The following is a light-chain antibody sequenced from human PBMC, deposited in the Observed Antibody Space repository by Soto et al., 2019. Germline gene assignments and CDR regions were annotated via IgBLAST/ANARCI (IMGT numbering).Light chain of an antibody. CDR1: NSDVGDYNL. Sequence: QSALTQPASVSGSPGQSITISCSGTNSDVGDYNLVSWYQQRPGEAPKLVIFDVSNRPSGVSDRFSGSKSGNTASLTISGLQAEDEGDYYCSSYTSSSTLYVFGTGTKVTVL. CDR2: DVS. J-gene: IGLJ1*01. V-gene: IGLV2-14*01. CDR3: SSYTSSSTLYV.